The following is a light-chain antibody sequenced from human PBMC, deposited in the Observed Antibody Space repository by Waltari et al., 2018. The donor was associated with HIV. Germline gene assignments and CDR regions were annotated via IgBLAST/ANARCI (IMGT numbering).Light chain of an antibody. V-gene: IGKV1-33*01. Sequence: DVHMTQSPASLSASVGDRVTISCKANQAIGQSLNWYHQKTGKAPKLLIYGASNLEKGVPPRINGSGSGTEFTFSIDPLQPEDVGTYYCQHYNFLLTFGGGTKV. CDR3: QHYNFLLT. J-gene: IGKJ4*01. CDR2: GAS. CDR1: QAIGQS.